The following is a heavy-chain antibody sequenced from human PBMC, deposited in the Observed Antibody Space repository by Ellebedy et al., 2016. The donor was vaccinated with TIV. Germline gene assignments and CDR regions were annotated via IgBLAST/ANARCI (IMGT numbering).Heavy chain of an antibody. V-gene: IGHV4-59*01. CDR3: ATGGMTVVPFPGAFDI. Sequence: MPSETLSLTCTVSGGSISSYYWRWIRQPPGKGLEWIGYIYYSGSTNYNPSLKSRVTISVDTSKNQFSLKLSSVTAADTAVYYCATGGMTVVPFPGAFDIWGQGTMVTVSS. D-gene: IGHD4-23*01. CDR1: GGSISSYY. CDR2: IYYSGST. J-gene: IGHJ3*02.